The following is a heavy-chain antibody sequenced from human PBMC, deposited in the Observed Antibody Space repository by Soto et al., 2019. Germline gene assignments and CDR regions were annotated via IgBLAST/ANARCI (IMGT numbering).Heavy chain of an antibody. CDR1: GYTFITSDYTHW. D-gene: IGHD2-21*02. CDR2: IKPDGSAT. CDR3: ARAGYCGPGCYYYFDY. J-gene: IGHJ4*02. V-gene: IGHV3-7*01. Sequence: GASVKVSCKASGYTFITSDYTHWKNWVRLIPGKGLEWVAYIKPDGSATYYVDSVKGRFTISRDNAKNSLYLQMNSLRVEDTSVYYCARAGYCGPGCYYYFDYWGQGTLVTVSS.